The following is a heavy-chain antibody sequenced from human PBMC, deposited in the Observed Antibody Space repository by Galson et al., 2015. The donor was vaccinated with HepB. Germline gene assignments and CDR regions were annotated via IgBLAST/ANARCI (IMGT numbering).Heavy chain of an antibody. D-gene: IGHD1-1*01. Sequence: SCKATGYTFTTYGLTWVRQAPGQGLEWMGWIGAYHGDTRYAPNMQGRVTLTADTSTTTAYMELRSLRSDDTAVYYCARTTKIHYYYAMDVWGQGATVTVSS. CDR1: GYTFTTYG. CDR3: ARTTKIHYYYAMDV. CDR2: IGAYHGDT. V-gene: IGHV1-18*04. J-gene: IGHJ6*02.